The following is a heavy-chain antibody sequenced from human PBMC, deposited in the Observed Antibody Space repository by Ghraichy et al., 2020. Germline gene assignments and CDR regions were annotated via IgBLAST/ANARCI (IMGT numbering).Heavy chain of an antibody. J-gene: IGHJ4*02. CDR3: ARVEYSYGSAKDY. Sequence: SQTLSLTCTVSGGSISSGGYYWSWIRQHPGKGLEWVGYIYYSGSTYYNPSLKSRVTISVDTSKNQFSLKLSSVTAADTAVYYCARVEYSYGSAKDYWGQGTLVTVSS. D-gene: IGHD5-18*01. CDR1: GGSISSGGYY. V-gene: IGHV4-31*03. CDR2: IYYSGST.